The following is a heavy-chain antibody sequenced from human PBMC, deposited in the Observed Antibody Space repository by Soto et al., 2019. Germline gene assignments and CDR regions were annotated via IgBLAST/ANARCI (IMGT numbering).Heavy chain of an antibody. J-gene: IGHJ6*02. V-gene: IGHV3-15*07. Sequence: GGSLRLSCAASGFTFSNAWMNWVRQAPGKGLEWVGRIKSKTDGGTTDYAAPVKGRFTISRDDSKNTLYLQMNSLKTEDTAVYYCTPRIFGIAAAGPSPEYYYYYGMDVWGQGTTVTVSS. CDR3: TPRIFGIAAAGPSPEYYYYYGMDV. D-gene: IGHD6-13*01. CDR2: IKSKTDGGTT. CDR1: GFTFSNAW.